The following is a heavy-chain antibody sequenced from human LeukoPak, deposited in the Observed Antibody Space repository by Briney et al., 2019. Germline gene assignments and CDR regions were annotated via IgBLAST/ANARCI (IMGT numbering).Heavy chain of an antibody. Sequence: SETLSLTCAVSGYSISSGYYWGWIRQPPRKGLEWIGSIYHSGSTYYNPSLKSRVTISVDTSKDQFSLKLSSVTAADTAVYYCARSEMVRGVLYYFDYWGQGTLVTVSS. CDR1: GYSISSGYY. CDR2: IYHSGST. D-gene: IGHD3-10*01. CDR3: ARSEMVRGVLYYFDY. V-gene: IGHV4-38-2*01. J-gene: IGHJ4*02.